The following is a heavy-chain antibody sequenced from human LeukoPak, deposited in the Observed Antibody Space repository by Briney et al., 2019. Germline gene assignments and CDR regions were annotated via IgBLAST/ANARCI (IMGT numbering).Heavy chain of an antibody. D-gene: IGHD3-10*01. V-gene: IGHV3-23*01. CDR3: ARVGSGRMADY. CDR2: ISATATST. CDR1: GFTFRSYG. J-gene: IGHJ4*02. Sequence: GGSLRLSCAASGFTFRSYGMGWVRQAPGKALEWVSSISATATSTYYAASVEGRFTISRDNAKNSLYLQMNSLRAEDTAVYYCARVGSGRMADYWGQGTLVTVSS.